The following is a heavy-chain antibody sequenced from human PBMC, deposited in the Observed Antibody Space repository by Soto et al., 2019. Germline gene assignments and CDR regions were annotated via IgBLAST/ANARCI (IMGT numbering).Heavy chain of an antibody. J-gene: IGHJ5*02. CDR2: INPKSGGT. CDR1: GYSFTDYH. D-gene: IGHD3-10*01. V-gene: IGHV1-2*04. CDR3: ARAAGRFGELYWFVP. Sequence: QVQLVQSGAEVEKPGASVRVSCNASGYSFTDYHIHWVRQAPGQGLEWLGRINPKSGGTSTAQKFQGWVTMTRDRSISTVYMELTNLRSDDTAVYYCARAAGRFGELYWFVPWGQGTLVTVSP.